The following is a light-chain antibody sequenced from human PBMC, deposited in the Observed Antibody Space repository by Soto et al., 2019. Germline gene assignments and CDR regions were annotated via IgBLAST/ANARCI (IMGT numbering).Light chain of an antibody. V-gene: IGKV1-9*01. J-gene: IGKJ4*01. Sequence: IQLTQSPSSLSASVGDRVTITCRASQGISSSLAWYQQKPGKAPKLLISAASTLQSGVPSRFSGSGAGTECTLTISSLQPEDCATYYCQHLNNYPLTFGGGTKVEIK. CDR1: QGISSS. CDR2: AAS. CDR3: QHLNNYPLT.